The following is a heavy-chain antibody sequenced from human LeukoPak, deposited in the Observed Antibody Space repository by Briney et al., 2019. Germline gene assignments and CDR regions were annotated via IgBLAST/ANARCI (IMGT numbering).Heavy chain of an antibody. CDR1: GGSISSYY. J-gene: IGHJ6*03. V-gene: IGHV4-59*01. CDR2: IYYSGST. CDR3: ARGLERRYYYYMDV. D-gene: IGHD1-1*01. Sequence: PSETLSLTCTVSGGSISSYYWSWIRQPPGKGLEWIGYIYYSGSTNYNPSLKSRVTISVGTSKNQFSLKLSSVTAADTAVYYCARGLERRYYYYMDVWGKGTTVTVSS.